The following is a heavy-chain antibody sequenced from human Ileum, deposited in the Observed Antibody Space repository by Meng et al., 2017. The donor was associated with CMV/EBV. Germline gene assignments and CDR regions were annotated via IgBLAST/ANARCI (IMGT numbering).Heavy chain of an antibody. J-gene: IGHJ4*02. CDR3: AKDHPVFDC. V-gene: IGHV3-30*02. Sequence: GESLKISCAASGFTFRSYGMHWVHQAPGKGLEWVAFIRNDESNQYYADSVKGRFTISRDISKNTLYLQMNSLRVEDTAVYYCAKDHPVFDCWGQGTLVTVSS. CDR2: IRNDESNQ. CDR1: GFTFRSYG.